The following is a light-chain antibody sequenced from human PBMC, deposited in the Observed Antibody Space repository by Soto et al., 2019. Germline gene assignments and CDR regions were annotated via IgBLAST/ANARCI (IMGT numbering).Light chain of an antibody. CDR3: QQYSNSRT. V-gene: IGKV3-20*01. J-gene: IGKJ1*01. Sequence: EIVLTQSPGTLSLSPGERATLSCRASQSVSSSYLAWYQQKPGQAPRLLIYGASSRATGIPDRFSGSGSETDCTITLSRLEPDDFSVYYCQQYSNSRTFGQGTKVDIK. CDR1: QSVSSSY. CDR2: GAS.